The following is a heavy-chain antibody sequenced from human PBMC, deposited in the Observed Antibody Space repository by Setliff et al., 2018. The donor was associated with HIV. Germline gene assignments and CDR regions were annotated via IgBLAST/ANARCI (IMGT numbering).Heavy chain of an antibody. Sequence: GASVKVSCKASGGTFSSYAISWVRQAPGQGLEWMGWISAYNGNTNYAQKLQGRVTMTTDTSTSTAYMELRSLRSDDTAVYYCARVGGSSSWSYYYYYMDVWGKGTTVTVSS. D-gene: IGHD6-13*01. CDR2: ISAYNGNT. CDR1: GGTFSSYA. J-gene: IGHJ6*03. CDR3: ARVGGSSSWSYYYYYMDV. V-gene: IGHV1-18*01.